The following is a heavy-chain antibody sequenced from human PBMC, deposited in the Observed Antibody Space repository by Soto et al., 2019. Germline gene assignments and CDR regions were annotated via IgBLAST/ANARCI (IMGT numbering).Heavy chain of an antibody. Sequence: SGTLSLTCAVYGGSFSGYYWSWIRQPPGKGLEWIGEINHSGSTNYNPSLKSRVTISVDTSKNQFSLKLSSVTAADTAVYYCAREITGTTHWFDPCCQGTLVTLSS. J-gene: IGHJ5*02. CDR3: AREITGTTHWFDP. V-gene: IGHV4-34*01. D-gene: IGHD1-7*01. CDR1: GGSFSGYY. CDR2: INHSGST.